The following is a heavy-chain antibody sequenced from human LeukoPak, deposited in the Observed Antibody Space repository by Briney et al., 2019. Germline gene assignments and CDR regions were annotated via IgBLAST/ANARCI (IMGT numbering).Heavy chain of an antibody. Sequence: PSXTLSLTCAVYGGSFSGYYWSWIRQTPGKGVEWIREINHSVLTNYTPSLNTRVTISVDTSNNQFSLNLSSVTAADTAVYYCARPYNYAFWSGYRYWGQGTLVTVSS. J-gene: IGHJ4*02. CDR2: INHSVLT. CDR1: GGSFSGYY. D-gene: IGHD3-3*01. CDR3: ARPYNYAFWSGYRY. V-gene: IGHV4-34*01.